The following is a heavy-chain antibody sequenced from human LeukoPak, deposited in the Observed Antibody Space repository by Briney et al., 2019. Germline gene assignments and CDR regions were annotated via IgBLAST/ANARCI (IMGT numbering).Heavy chain of an antibody. CDR2: ISAYNGNT. Sequence: GASVKVSCKASGYTFTSYGISWVRQAPGQGLEWMGWISAYNGNTNYAQKLQGRVTMTTDTSTSTAYMELRSLRSEDTAVYYCASGGGVVVPAFNNWFDPWGQGTLVTVSS. CDR1: GYTFTSYG. J-gene: IGHJ5*02. D-gene: IGHD2-2*01. V-gene: IGHV1-18*01. CDR3: ASGGGVVVPAFNNWFDP.